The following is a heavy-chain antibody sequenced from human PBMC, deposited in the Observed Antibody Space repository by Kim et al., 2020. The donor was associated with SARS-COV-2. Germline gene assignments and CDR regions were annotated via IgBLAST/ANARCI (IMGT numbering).Heavy chain of an antibody. J-gene: IGHJ4*02. V-gene: IGHV1-46*01. Sequence: ASVKVSCKASGYTFTSYYMHWVRQAPGQGLEWMGIINPSGGSTSYAQKFQGRVTMTRDTSTSTVYMELSSLRSEDTAVYYFARDCLPTYYYDSRCYRLSGGFDYWGQGTLVTVSS. CDR1: GYTFTSYY. CDR2: INPSGGST. D-gene: IGHD3-22*01. CDR3: ARDCLPTYYYDSRCYRLSGGFDY.